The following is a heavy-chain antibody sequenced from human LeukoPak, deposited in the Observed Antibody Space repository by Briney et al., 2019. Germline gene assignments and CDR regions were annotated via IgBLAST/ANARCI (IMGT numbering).Heavy chain of an antibody. J-gene: IGHJ6*03. CDR1: GYIFTSYG. CDR3: AKLNQVFYYMDV. D-gene: IGHD1-14*01. CDR2: ISAYNGNT. Sequence: GASVKVSCKASGYIFTSYGISWVRQAPGQGLEWMGWISAYNGNTNYAQKLQGRVTMTTDTSTSTAYMELRSLRSDDTAVYYCAKLNQVFYYMDVWGKGTTVTISS. V-gene: IGHV1-18*01.